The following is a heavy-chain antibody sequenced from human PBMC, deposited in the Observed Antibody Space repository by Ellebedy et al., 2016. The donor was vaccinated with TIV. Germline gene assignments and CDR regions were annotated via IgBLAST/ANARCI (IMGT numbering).Heavy chain of an antibody. CDR1: GFTFDDYG. Sequence: ESLKISCAASGFTFDDYGMSWVRQAPGKGLEWVSGINWNGGSTGYADSVKGRFTISRDNAKNSLYLQMNSLRAEDTALYYCARRIVGATRGWFDPWGQGTLVTVSS. CDR3: ARRIVGATRGWFDP. D-gene: IGHD1-26*01. V-gene: IGHV3-20*04. J-gene: IGHJ5*02. CDR2: INWNGGST.